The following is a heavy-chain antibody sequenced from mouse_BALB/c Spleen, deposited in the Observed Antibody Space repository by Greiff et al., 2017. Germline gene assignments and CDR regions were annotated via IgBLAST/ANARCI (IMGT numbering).Heavy chain of an antibody. CDR2: ISSGGSYT. V-gene: IGHV5-6-4*01. CDR1: GFTFSSYT. D-gene: IGHD1-1*01. Sequence: EVMLVESGGGLVKPGGSLKISCAASGFTFSSYTMSWVRQTPEKRLEWVATISSGGSYTYYPDSVKGRCTISRDNAKNTLYLQMSSLKSEDTAMYDCTRDDYYGSSGYAMDYWGQGTSVTVSS. J-gene: IGHJ4*01. CDR3: TRDDYYGSSGYAMDY.